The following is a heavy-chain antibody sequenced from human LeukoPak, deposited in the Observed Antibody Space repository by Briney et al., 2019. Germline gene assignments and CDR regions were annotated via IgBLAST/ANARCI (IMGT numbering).Heavy chain of an antibody. CDR3: ARHEGGDIVVVSGFEY. V-gene: IGHV5-51*01. CDR2: IYPGDSDT. J-gene: IGHJ4*02. Sequence: GESLKISCKGSGYSFTTYWIGWVRQMPGKGLEWMGIIYPGDSDTRYSPSFQGQVTISADKSISTAYRQWNSLKASDTAMYYCARHEGGDIVVVSGFEYWGQGTLVTVSS. D-gene: IGHD2-2*01. CDR1: GYSFTTYW.